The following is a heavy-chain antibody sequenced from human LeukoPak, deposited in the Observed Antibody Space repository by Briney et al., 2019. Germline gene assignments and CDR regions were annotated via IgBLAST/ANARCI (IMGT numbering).Heavy chain of an antibody. Sequence: GESLKFSCWGFGYSFTSYWIGWGRQIPAKGQGWMWIIYPGDSDTRYSPSFQGQVNISADKSISTAYLQWSSLKASDTAMYYCARHYSNYRLFDYWGQGTLVTVSS. CDR1: GYSFTSYW. V-gene: IGHV5-51*01. D-gene: IGHD4-11*01. CDR2: IYPGDSDT. CDR3: ARHYSNYRLFDY. J-gene: IGHJ4*02.